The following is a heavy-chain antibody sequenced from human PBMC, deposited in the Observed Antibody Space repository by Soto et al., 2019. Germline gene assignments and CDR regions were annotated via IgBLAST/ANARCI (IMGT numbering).Heavy chain of an antibody. CDR3: ATHRLIQVPGRFDY. D-gene: IGHD1-26*01. CDR1: GFPFSNYW. J-gene: IGHJ4*02. Sequence: EVPLVESGGDLAQPGGSLRLSCAASGFPFSNYWMTWVRQDPGKGLEWVANIDQDGSAKNYLDSVKGRFTVSRDNAKNSLYLQMNNLRAEDTAVYYCATHRLIQVPGRFDYWGQGALVIVSS. CDR2: IDQDGSAK. V-gene: IGHV3-7*01.